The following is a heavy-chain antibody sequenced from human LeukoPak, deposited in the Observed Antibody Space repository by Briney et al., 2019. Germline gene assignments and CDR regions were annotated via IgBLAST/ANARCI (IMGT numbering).Heavy chain of an antibody. CDR1: GYTFTSYG. V-gene: IGHV1-18*01. J-gene: IGHJ5*02. Sequence: ASVKVSCKASGYTFTSYGISWVRQAPGQGLEWMGWVSAYNGNTNYAQKLQGRVTMTTDTSTSTAYMELRSLRSDDTAVYYCARGAHRAVAGTDWFDPWGQGTLVTVSS. CDR3: ARGAHRAVAGTDWFDP. CDR2: VSAYNGNT. D-gene: IGHD6-19*01.